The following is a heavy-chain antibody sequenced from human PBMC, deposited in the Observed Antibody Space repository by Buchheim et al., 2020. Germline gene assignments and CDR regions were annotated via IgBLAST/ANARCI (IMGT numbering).Heavy chain of an antibody. CDR3: ARDRKYRGAAAVAYYYYGMDV. V-gene: IGHV4-31*03. CDR1: GGSISSGGYY. J-gene: IGHJ6*02. CDR2: IYYSGST. Sequence: QVQLQESGPGLVKPSQTLSLTCTVSGGSISSGGYYWSWIRQHPGKGLEWIGYIYYSGSTYYNPSLKSRVTISVDTSKHQFSLKLSSVTAADTAVYYCARDRKYRGAAAVAYYYYGMDVWGQGTT. D-gene: IGHD6-13*01.